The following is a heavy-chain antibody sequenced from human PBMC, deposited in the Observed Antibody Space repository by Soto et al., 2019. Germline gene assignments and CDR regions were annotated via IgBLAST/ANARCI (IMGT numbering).Heavy chain of an antibody. CDR3: ARQVEDSNPIYFDY. CDR2: IWYDGSNK. J-gene: IGHJ4*02. CDR1: GDTFRIYG. V-gene: IGHV3-33*01. Sequence: PCGSPELACAASGDTFRIYGMPCVRQAPGKGLEWVAVIWYDGSNKYYADSVKGRFTISRDNSKNTLYLQMNSLRAEDTAVYYCARQVEDSNPIYFDYWGQGTLVTVSS. D-gene: IGHD3-22*01.